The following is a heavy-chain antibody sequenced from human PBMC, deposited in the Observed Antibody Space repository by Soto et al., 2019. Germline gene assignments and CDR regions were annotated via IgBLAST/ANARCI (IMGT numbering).Heavy chain of an antibody. CDR1: GGSFNNGY. CDR2: IFHSGIT. V-gene: IGHV4-59*01. CDR3: ARDRYVYDSAGYYRTLDS. Sequence: SETRSPTCTISGGSFNNGYWTWIRQSPGKGLEWIVYIFHSGITDYNPSVKSRVTISIDKSKNLFSLKLTSVTAADTAVDYCARDRYVYDSAGYYRTLDSWGQGILVTV. D-gene: IGHD3-22*01. J-gene: IGHJ5*01.